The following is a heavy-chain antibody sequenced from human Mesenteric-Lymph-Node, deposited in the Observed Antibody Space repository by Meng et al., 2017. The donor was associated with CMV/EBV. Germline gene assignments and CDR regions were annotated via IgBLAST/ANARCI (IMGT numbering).Heavy chain of an antibody. V-gene: IGHV1-69*10. CDR3: ARDSTQAYYDILTGYYPLLGLGMDV. CDR2: IIPILGIA. J-gene: IGHJ6*02. Sequence: SVKVSCKASGGTFSSYAISWVRQAPGQGREWMGGIIPILGIANYAQKFQGRVTITADTSTSTAYMALSSLSSEDTAVYYCARDSTQAYYDILTGYYPLLGLGMDVWGQGTTVTVSS. D-gene: IGHD3-9*01. CDR1: GGTFSSYA.